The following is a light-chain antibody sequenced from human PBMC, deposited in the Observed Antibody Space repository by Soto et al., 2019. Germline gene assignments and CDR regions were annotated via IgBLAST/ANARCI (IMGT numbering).Light chain of an antibody. CDR1: SSDVGGYNY. J-gene: IGLJ1*01. CDR3: SSFAGTKNFYV. Sequence: QSVLTQPPSASGSPGQSVIISCTGTSSDVGGYNYVSWYQQHPGKAPKLMIYEVSKRPSGVPDRFSGSKSGNTATLTVSGLQAEDEADYYCSSFAGTKNFYVFGTGTKVTVL. CDR2: EVS. V-gene: IGLV2-8*01.